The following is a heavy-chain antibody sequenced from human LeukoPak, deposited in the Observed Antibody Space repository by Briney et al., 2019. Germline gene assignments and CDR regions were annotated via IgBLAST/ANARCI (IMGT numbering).Heavy chain of an antibody. Sequence: SVKVSCKASGGTFSSYGISWVRQAPGQGLEWMGGIIPIFGTANYAQKFQGRVTITADESTSTAYMELSSLRSEDTAVNYCARLDEYSSSSRYYGMDVWGQGTTVTVSS. D-gene: IGHD6-6*01. CDR2: IIPIFGTA. CDR3: ARLDEYSSSSRYYGMDV. CDR1: GGTFSSYG. J-gene: IGHJ6*02. V-gene: IGHV1-69*13.